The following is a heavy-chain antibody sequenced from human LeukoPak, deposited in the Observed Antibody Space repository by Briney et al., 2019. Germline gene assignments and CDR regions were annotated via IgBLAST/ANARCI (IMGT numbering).Heavy chain of an antibody. CDR1: GGSFSGYY. CDR2: INHSGST. CDR3: AAVATTGY. J-gene: IGHJ4*02. V-gene: IGHV4-34*01. D-gene: IGHD4-17*01. Sequence: SETLSLTCAVYGGSFSGYYWSWIRQPPGKGLEWIGEINHSGSTNYNPSLKSRVTISVDTSKNQFSLKLSSVTAADTAVYYCAAVATTGYWGQGTLVTVSS.